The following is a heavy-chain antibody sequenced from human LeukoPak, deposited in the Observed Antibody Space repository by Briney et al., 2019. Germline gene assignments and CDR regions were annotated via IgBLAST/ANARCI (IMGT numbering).Heavy chain of an antibody. CDR1: GGSLSGYY. Sequence: SETLSLTCAVYGGSLSGYYWSWIRQPPGKGLEWIGEINHSGSTNYNPSLKSRVTISVDTSKNQFSLKLSSVTAADTAVYYCARRGYYYGSGSPNWFDPWGQGTLVTVSS. CDR2: INHSGST. J-gene: IGHJ5*02. D-gene: IGHD3-10*01. V-gene: IGHV4-34*01. CDR3: ARRGYYYGSGSPNWFDP.